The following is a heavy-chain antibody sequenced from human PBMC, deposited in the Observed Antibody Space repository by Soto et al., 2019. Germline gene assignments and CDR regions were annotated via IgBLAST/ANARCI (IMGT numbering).Heavy chain of an antibody. CDR3: ARYLTIFGVAPDY. CDR1: GYTFTSYG. V-gene: IGHV1-18*01. D-gene: IGHD3-3*01. CDR2: ISAYNGNT. Sequence: QVQLVQSGAEVKKPGASVNVSCKASGYTFTSYGISWVRQAPGQGLEWMGWISAYNGNTNYAQKPXXRXXMTTDTSTSTAYMELRSLRSDDTAVYYCARYLTIFGVAPDYWGQGTLVTVSS. J-gene: IGHJ4*02.